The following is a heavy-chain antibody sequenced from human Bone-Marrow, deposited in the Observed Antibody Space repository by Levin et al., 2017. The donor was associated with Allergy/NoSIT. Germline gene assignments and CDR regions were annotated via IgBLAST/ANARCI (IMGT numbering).Heavy chain of an antibody. J-gene: IGHJ4*02. CDR2: ISYDGSNK. CDR1: GFTFSSYG. V-gene: IGHV3-30*18. CDR3: AKGGMGTAIDY. Sequence: GESLKISCAASGFTFSSYGMHWVRQAPGKGLEWVAVISYDGSNKYYADSVKGRFTISRDNSKNTLYLQMNSLRAEDTAVYYCAKGGMGTAIDYWGQGTLVTVSS. D-gene: IGHD5-18*01.